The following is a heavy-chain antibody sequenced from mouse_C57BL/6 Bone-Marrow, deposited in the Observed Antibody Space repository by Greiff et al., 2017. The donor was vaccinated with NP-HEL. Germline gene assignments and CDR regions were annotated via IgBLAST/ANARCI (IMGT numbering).Heavy chain of an antibody. CDR3: AREGGLWLRLRGFAY. Sequence: QVQLQQPGAELVMPGASVKLSCKASGYTFTSYWMHWVKQRPGQGLEWIGEIDPSDSYTNYNQKFQGKSTLTVDKSSSTAYMQLSSLTSEDSAVYYCAREGGLWLRLRGFAYWGQGTLVTVSA. CDR2: IDPSDSYT. J-gene: IGHJ3*01. V-gene: IGHV1-69*01. CDR1: GYTFTSYW. D-gene: IGHD3-2*02.